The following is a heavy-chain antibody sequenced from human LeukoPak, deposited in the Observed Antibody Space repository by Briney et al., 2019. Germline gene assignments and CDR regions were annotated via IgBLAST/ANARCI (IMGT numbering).Heavy chain of an antibody. Sequence: GGSLRLSCAASGFTFSSYGMHWVRQAPGKGLEWVAVISYDGSNKYYADSVKGRFTISRDNSKNTLYLQMNSLRAEDTAVYYCAKDQYAWFGELAYFDYWGQGTLVTVSS. CDR1: GFTFSSYG. V-gene: IGHV3-30*18. CDR2: ISYDGSNK. D-gene: IGHD3-10*01. CDR3: AKDQYAWFGELAYFDY. J-gene: IGHJ4*02.